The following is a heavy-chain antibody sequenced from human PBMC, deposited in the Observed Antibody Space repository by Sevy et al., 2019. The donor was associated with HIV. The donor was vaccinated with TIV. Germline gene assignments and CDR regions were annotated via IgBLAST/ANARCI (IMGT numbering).Heavy chain of an antibody. J-gene: IGHJ4*02. CDR1: GFTFSTYA. D-gene: IGHD7-27*01. Sequence: SLRLSCAVSGFTFSTYAMHCVRQAPGKGLECVAIVSSDGSEINYADSVKGRFTISRDNSRNTLYLQMNSMRTEDTAMYYCARDQLGSIDYWGQGTLVHVSS. V-gene: IGHV3-30-3*01. CDR3: ARDQLGSIDY. CDR2: VSSDGSEI.